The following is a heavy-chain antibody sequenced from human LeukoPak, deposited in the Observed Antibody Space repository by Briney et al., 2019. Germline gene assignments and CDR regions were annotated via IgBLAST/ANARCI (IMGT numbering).Heavy chain of an antibody. CDR1: GLTFNDAW. CDR3: ACISGRDFNV. Sequence: PGGSLRLSCAASGLTFNDAWMTWVRQAPGKGLQWVSSISNSGVSTYYADSVKGRVTISRDNSKETVYLQMNGLRAEDTALYYCACISGRDFNVWGQGTMVTVSS. D-gene: IGHD3-10*01. J-gene: IGHJ3*01. CDR2: ISNSGVST. V-gene: IGHV3-23*01.